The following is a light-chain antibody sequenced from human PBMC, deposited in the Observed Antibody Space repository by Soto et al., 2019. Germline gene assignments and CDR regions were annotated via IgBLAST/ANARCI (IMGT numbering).Light chain of an antibody. V-gene: IGLV2-14*01. Sequence: QSVLTQPASVSGPPGQSITISCTGTSSDVGGYNYVSWYQQHPGKAPKLMIYEVSNRPSGVSNRFSGSKSGNTASLTISGLQAEDEADYYCSSYTSIPYVFGTGTKLTVL. CDR3: SSYTSIPYV. CDR2: EVS. J-gene: IGLJ1*01. CDR1: SSDVGGYNY.